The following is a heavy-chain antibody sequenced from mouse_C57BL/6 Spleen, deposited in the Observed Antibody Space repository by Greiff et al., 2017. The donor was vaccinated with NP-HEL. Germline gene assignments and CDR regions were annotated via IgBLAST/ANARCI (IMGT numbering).Heavy chain of an antibody. CDR3: ASSHYDYDDY. D-gene: IGHD2-4*01. CDR1: GYTFTDYY. Sequence: EVQLQQSGPELVKPGASVKISCKASGYTFTDYYMNWVKQSHGKSLEWIGDINPNNGGTSYNQKFKGKATLTVDKSSSTAYMELRSLTSEDSAVYYCASSHYDYDDYWGQGTTLTVSS. V-gene: IGHV1-26*01. CDR2: INPNNGGT. J-gene: IGHJ2*01.